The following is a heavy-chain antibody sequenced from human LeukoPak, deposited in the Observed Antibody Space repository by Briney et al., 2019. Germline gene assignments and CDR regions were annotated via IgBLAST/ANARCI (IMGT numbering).Heavy chain of an antibody. CDR3: ARGNGYYDYVWGSYRPAALNFDY. J-gene: IGHJ4*02. CDR1: GGSISSYY. D-gene: IGHD3-16*02. V-gene: IGHV4-59*01. CDR2: IYYSGST. Sequence: SETLSLTCTVSGGSISSYYWSWIRQPPGKGLEWIGYIYYSGSTNYNPSLKSRVTISVDTSKNQFSLKLSPVTAADTAVYYCARGNGYYDYVWGSYRPAALNFDYWGQGTLVTVSS.